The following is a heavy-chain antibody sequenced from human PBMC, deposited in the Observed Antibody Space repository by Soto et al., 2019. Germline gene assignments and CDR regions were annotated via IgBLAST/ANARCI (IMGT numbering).Heavy chain of an antibody. CDR3: ARTGIQLWFDP. J-gene: IGHJ5*02. CDR2: IYHGGST. Sequence: ASETLSLTCAVSGYSISSGYYWGWLRQPPGKGLEWIGSIYHGGSTNYNPSLKSRVTISVDTSKNQFSLKLSSVTAADTAVYYCARTGIQLWFDPWGQGTLVTVSS. V-gene: IGHV4-38-2*01. CDR1: GYSISSGYY. D-gene: IGHD5-18*01.